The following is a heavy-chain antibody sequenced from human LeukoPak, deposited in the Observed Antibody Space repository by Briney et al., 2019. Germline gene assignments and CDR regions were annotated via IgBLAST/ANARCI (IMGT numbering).Heavy chain of an antibody. CDR3: ARPNITYYYDSSGYDGFDV. CDR2: IYPNDSDT. Sequence: TGESLKISCKGSGYNFTNYWIAWVRQMPGKGLEWMGIIYPNDSDTRYGTSFLGHVSISDDKSFNTASLKWSSLKAPDTALYFCARPNITYYYDSSGYDGFDVWGQGTMVTVSS. CDR1: GYNFTNYW. V-gene: IGHV5-51*01. D-gene: IGHD3-22*01. J-gene: IGHJ3*01.